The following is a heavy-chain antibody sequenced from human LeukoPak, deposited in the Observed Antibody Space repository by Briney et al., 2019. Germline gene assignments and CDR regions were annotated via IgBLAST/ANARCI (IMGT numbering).Heavy chain of an antibody. D-gene: IGHD3-10*01. CDR1: GFTFSSYS. V-gene: IGHV3-48*01. J-gene: IGHJ4*02. CDR2: ISSSSSAI. Sequence: GGSLRLSCAASGFTFSSYSMNWVRQAPGKGLEWISYISSSSSAIYYADSVKGRFTISRDNSKNKLYLQMNSLRAEDTAVYYCAKLSLYGSGIDYWGQGTLVTVSS. CDR3: AKLSLYGSGIDY.